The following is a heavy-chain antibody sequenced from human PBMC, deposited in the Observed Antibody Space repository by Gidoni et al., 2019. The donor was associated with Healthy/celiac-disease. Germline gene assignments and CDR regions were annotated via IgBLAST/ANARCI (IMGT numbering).Heavy chain of an antibody. J-gene: IGHJ5*02. CDR3: AREIQQLARGWFDP. V-gene: IGHV3-30-3*01. CDR2: ISYDGSNK. Sequence: QVQLVESGGGVVQPGRSLRLSCAAPGFTFSSYAMHWVRQAPGKGLGWVAVISYDGSNKYYADSVKGRFTISRDNSKNTLYLQMNSLRAEDTAVYYCAREIQQLARGWFDPWGQGTLVTVSS. CDR1: GFTFSSYA. D-gene: IGHD6-6*01.